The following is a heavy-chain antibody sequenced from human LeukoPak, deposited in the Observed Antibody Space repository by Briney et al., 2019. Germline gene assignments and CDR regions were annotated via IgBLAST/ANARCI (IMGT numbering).Heavy chain of an antibody. CDR3: ARGGSSSWYSLYYFDY. Sequence: GGSLRLSCAASGLTFSGYAMHWVRQAPGKGLEWVAVISYDGSNKYYADSVKGRFTISRDNSKNTLYLQMNSLRAEDTAVYYCARGGSSSWYSLYYFDYWGQGTLVTVSS. D-gene: IGHD6-13*01. J-gene: IGHJ4*02. V-gene: IGHV3-30*04. CDR2: ISYDGSNK. CDR1: GLTFSGYA.